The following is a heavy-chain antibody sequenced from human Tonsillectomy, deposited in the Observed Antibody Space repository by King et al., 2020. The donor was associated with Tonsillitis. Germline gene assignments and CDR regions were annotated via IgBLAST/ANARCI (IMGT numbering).Heavy chain of an antibody. CDR2: ISSDGGST. Sequence: VQLVESGGGLVQPGGSLRLSCAASGFSFSSYAMHWVRQAPGKGLEYVSGISSDGGSTSSATFVKGRFTISRDNSKNTLNLQMRSLRAEDMAVYYCGRGYMVRGGMDVWGQGTTVTVSS. CDR1: GFSFSSYA. V-gene: IGHV3-64*01. J-gene: IGHJ6*02. D-gene: IGHD3-10*01. CDR3: GRGYMVRGGMDV.